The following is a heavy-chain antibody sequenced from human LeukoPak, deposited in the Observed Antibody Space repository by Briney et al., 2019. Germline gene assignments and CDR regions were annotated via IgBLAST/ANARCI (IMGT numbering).Heavy chain of an antibody. CDR3: ASSLGIITMDAFDI. CDR2: IIPILGIA. J-gene: IGHJ3*02. D-gene: IGHD3-10*01. Sequence: SVKVSCKASGYTFTSYGISWVRQAPGQGLEWMGRIIPILGIANYAQRFQGRVTITADKSTSTAYMELSSLRSEDTAVYYCASSLGIITMDAFDIWGQGTMVTVSS. V-gene: IGHV1-69*04. CDR1: GYTFTSYG.